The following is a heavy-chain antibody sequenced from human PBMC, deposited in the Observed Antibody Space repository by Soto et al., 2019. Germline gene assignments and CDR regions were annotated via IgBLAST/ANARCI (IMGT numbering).Heavy chain of an antibody. CDR1: GYNFTSYG. CDR2: ISAYNGNT. V-gene: IGHV1-18*04. D-gene: IGHD3-22*01. J-gene: IGHJ6*02. CDR3: ARETPYDSSGYYFKNYYYYGMDV. Sequence: ASVKVSCKASGYNFTSYGISWVRQAPGQGLEWMGWISAYNGNTNYAQKLQGRVTMTTDTSTSTAYMELRSLRSDDTAVYYCARETPYDSSGYYFKNYYYYGMDVWGQGTTVTVSS.